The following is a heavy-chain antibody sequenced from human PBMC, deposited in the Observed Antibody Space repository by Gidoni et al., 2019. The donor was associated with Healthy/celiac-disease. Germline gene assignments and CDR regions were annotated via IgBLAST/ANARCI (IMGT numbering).Heavy chain of an antibody. Sequence: EVQLLESGGGLVQPGGSLSLSCSVSAFTFSNYAMSWVRQAPGKGLEWVSGISGTGGTTYYADSVKGRFTISRDNSKNTLYLRMSSLRAGDTAVYYCAKVTAAMVDYYFDYWGQGTLVTVSS. D-gene: IGHD2-2*01. J-gene: IGHJ4*02. CDR3: AKVTAAMVDYYFDY. V-gene: IGHV3-23*01. CDR2: ISGTGGTT. CDR1: AFTFSNYA.